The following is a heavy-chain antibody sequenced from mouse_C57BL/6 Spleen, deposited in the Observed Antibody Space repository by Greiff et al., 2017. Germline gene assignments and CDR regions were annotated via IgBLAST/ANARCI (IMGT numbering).Heavy chain of an antibody. V-gene: IGHV1-59*01. CDR3: ARSLVED. CDR1: GYTFTSYW. D-gene: IGHD2-2*01. Sequence: QVQLQQPGAELVRPGTSVKLSCKASGYTFTSYWMHWVKQRPGQGLEWIGVIDPSASYTNYNQKFKGKATLTVDTSSSTAYMQLSSLTSEDSAVYYCARSLVEDWGQGTTLTVSS. CDR2: IDPSASYT. J-gene: IGHJ2*01.